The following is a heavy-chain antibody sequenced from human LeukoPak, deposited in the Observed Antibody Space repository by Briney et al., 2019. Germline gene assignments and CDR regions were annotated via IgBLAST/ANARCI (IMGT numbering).Heavy chain of an antibody. CDR2: VSSSSSTI. V-gene: IGHV3-48*01. D-gene: IGHD2-15*01. CDR1: GFTFSSYS. Sequence: PGGSLRLSCAASGFTFSSYSMNWVRQAPGKGLEWVSYVSSSSSTIYYADSVKGRFTISRDNAKNSLYLQMNSLRAEDTAVYYCARDERRFGVVVAAMNYYYYMDVWGKGTTVTVSS. J-gene: IGHJ6*03. CDR3: ARDERRFGVVVAAMNYYYYMDV.